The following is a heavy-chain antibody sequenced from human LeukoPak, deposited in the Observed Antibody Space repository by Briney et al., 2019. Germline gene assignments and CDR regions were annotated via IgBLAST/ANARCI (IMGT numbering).Heavy chain of an antibody. V-gene: IGHV3-15*01. Sequence: GGSLRLSCAASGFAFSNVWMSWVRQVPGKGLEWVGRIRRKTDGETTDHAAPVKGRFTISRDDSKNTLYLQMNSLKTEDTAVYYCVTDLVIKGYFDYWGQGALVTVSS. D-gene: IGHD2-21*01. CDR3: VTDLVIKGYFDY. J-gene: IGHJ4*02. CDR2: IRRKTDGETT. CDR1: GFAFSNVW.